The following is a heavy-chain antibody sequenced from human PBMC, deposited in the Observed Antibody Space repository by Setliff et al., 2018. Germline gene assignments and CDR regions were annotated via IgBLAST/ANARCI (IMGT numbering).Heavy chain of an antibody. CDR2: IYHSGNT. V-gene: IGHV4-59*08. J-gene: IGHJ5*02. CDR3: ARAELEFLTRLDP. Sequence: ETLSLTCTVSGGSISSHYWSWIRQSPGKGLEWIGTIYHSGNTYYNPSLNSRLTISVDTSRNHFSLRLTSVTAADTAVYYCARAELEFLTRLDPWGQGTLVTVSS. CDR1: GGSISSHY. D-gene: IGHD3-3*02.